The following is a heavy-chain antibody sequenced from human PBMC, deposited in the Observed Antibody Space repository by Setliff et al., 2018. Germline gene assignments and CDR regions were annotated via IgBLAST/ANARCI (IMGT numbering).Heavy chain of an antibody. CDR3: AGDNTIVGATDY. J-gene: IGHJ4*02. D-gene: IGHD1-26*01. CDR1: GGSISSGSYY. V-gene: IGHV4-61*02. CDR2: LHTSGST. Sequence: KPSETLSLTCAVSGGSISSGSYYWSWIRQPAGKGLEWVGRLHTSGSTNYNPSLGGRVTISVDTSKNQFSLRLSSVTAADTALYFCAGDNTIVGATDYWGQGTLVTVSS.